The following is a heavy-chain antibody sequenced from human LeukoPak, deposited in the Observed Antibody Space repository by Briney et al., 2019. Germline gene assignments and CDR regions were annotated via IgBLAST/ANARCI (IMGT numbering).Heavy chain of an antibody. CDR2: INSDGSST. CDR3: VRERGRSGSYYNNYYHYQMDV. V-gene: IGHV3-74*01. Sequence: QAGGSLRLSCAASGFTFSTYWMHWVRQAPGKGLVWVSRINSDGSSTTYADSVKGRFTISRDNAKNTLYLQMNRLRAEDTAVYYCVRERGRSGSYYNNYYHYQMDVWGKGTTVTISS. CDR1: GFTFSTYW. J-gene: IGHJ6*03. D-gene: IGHD3-10*01.